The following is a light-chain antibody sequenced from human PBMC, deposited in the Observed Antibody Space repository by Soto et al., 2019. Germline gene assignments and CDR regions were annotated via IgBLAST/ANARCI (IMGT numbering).Light chain of an antibody. CDR3: SSYASGGTYV. Sequence: QSALTQPASVSGSPGQSIAISCTGTSSDVGGYNSVSWYQQHPGKAPKLMIYDVTNRPSGVSNRFSGSKSGNTASLTISGLLSEGEANYYCSSYASGGTYVFGTGTKVTVL. J-gene: IGLJ1*01. CDR2: DVT. V-gene: IGLV2-14*01. CDR1: SSDVGGYNS.